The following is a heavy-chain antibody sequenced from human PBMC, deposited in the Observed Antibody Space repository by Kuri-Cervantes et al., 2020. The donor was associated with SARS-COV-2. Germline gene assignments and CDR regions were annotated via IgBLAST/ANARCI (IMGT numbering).Heavy chain of an antibody. V-gene: IGHV3-23*01. Sequence: GESLKISCAASGFTFSSYAMSWVRQAPGKGLEWVSAISGSTIYYADSVKGRFTISRDNSKNTLYLQMNSLRAEDTAVYYCARASFDFWSGYYTGYFLDYWGQGTLVTVSS. CDR1: GFTFSSYA. CDR3: ARASFDFWSGYYTGYFLDY. J-gene: IGHJ4*02. CDR2: ISGSTI. D-gene: IGHD3-3*01.